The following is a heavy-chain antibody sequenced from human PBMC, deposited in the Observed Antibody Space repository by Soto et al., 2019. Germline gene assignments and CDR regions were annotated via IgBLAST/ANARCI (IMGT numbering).Heavy chain of an antibody. CDR3: AKSDRYYYDSSVYYFDY. CDR2: ISGSGGST. CDR1: GFTFSSYA. Sequence: EVQLLESGGGLVQPGGSLRLSCAASGFTFSSYAMSWVRQAPGKGLEWVSAISGSGGSTYYADSVKGRFTISRDNSKNKLYLQMNSLRAEDTAVYYCAKSDRYYYDSSVYYFDYWGQGTLVTVSS. V-gene: IGHV3-23*01. J-gene: IGHJ4*02. D-gene: IGHD3-22*01.